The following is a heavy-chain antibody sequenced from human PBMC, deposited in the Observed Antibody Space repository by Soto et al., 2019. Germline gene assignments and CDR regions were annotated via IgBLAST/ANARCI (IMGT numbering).Heavy chain of an antibody. V-gene: IGHV4-61*03. Sequence: QVQLQESGPGLVKSSETLSLTCTVSGGSVSSEHYYWNWIRQAPGKGLEWIGYFFYTGSTNYNPSLESRLTMSVDMSKNHFSLKLSSVTAADTAVYYWAGGTDGKKVAYWGQGTLVTVSS. J-gene: IGHJ4*02. CDR3: AGGTDGKKVAY. CDR2: FFYTGST. D-gene: IGHD5-12*01. CDR1: GGSVSSEHYY.